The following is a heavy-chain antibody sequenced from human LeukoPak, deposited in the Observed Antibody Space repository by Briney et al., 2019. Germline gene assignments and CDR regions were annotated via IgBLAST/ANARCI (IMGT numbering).Heavy chain of an antibody. CDR2: IYPGDSDT. V-gene: IGHV5-51*01. CDR3: ARHGTLTTVNADFDY. D-gene: IGHD4-11*01. J-gene: IGHJ4*02. CDR1: RYSFTSYW. Sequence: GESLKISCKGSRYSFTSYWIGWVRQMPGKGLEWMGIIYPGDSDTRYSPSFQGQVTISADKSISTAYLQWSSLKASDTAMYYCARHGTLTTVNADFDYWGQGTLVTVSS.